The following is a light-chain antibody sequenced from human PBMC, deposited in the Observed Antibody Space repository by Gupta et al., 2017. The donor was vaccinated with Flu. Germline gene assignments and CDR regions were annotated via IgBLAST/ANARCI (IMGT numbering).Light chain of an antibody. CDR2: YAC. V-gene: IGKV6-21*01. CDR1: ERIGSS. Sequence: ESVLTQSQDFQSVTPKEKVTNTCRSSERIGSSLNWYQQKPEQSPKLLIKYACQSFPGVPSRFSGSASAADITLIIKILAAEHAITYYIHQRSSLRKTFGQGTKLEIK. CDR3: HQRSSLRKT. J-gene: IGKJ1*01.